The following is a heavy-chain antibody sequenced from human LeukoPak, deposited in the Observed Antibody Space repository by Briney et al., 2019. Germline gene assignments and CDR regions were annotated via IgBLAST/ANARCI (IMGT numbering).Heavy chain of an antibody. V-gene: IGHV3-7*01. D-gene: IGHD2-2*01. CDR2: INQDASEK. Sequence: GGSLRLSCTASGFTFSSYWMSWVRQAPGEGLEWVANINQDASEKYYVDSVKGRFTISRDNAKNSLYLQMNSLRAEDTAVYYCARGRRVPAAMGNWCDPWGQGTLVTVSS. CDR1: GFTFSSYW. J-gene: IGHJ5*02. CDR3: ARGRRVPAAMGNWCDP.